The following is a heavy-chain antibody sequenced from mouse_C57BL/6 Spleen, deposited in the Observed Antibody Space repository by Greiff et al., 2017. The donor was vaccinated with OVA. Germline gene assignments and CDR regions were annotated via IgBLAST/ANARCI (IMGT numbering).Heavy chain of an antibody. Sequence: EVMLVESGGGLVKPGGSLKLSCAASGFTFSSYAMSWVRQTPEKRLEWVATISDGGSYTYYPDNVKGRFTISRDNAKNNLYLQMSHLKSEDTAMDYCAREGYYGSSYAMDYWGQGTSVTVSS. CDR1: GFTFSSYA. CDR3: AREGYYGSSYAMDY. J-gene: IGHJ4*01. CDR2: ISDGGSYT. V-gene: IGHV5-4*01. D-gene: IGHD1-1*01.